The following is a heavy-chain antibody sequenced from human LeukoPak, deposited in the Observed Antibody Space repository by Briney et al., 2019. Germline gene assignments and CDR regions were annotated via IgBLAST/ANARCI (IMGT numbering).Heavy chain of an antibody. CDR2: ISYDGSIK. J-gene: IGHJ4*02. Sequence: QPGGSLRLSCAASGFTFSNYGMHWVRQAPGKGLEWVAVISYDGSIKYYVDSVKGRFTISRDNSKNTLYLQMNSLRAEDTAVYYCARDRLLGTVPAAFRRPEYYFDYWGQGTLVTVSS. CDR1: GFTFSNYG. D-gene: IGHD2-2*01. V-gene: IGHV3-30*03. CDR3: ARDRLLGTVPAAFRRPEYYFDY.